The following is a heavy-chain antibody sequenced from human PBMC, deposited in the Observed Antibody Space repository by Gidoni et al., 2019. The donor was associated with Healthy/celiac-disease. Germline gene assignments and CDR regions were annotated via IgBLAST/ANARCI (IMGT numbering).Heavy chain of an antibody. D-gene: IGHD6-19*01. CDR1: GFTFSSYA. CDR2: ISGSGGST. J-gene: IGHJ6*02. Sequence: EVPLLASGGGLVQPVGSLRLSCSASGFTFSSYARSWVRQAPGKGREWVSAISGSGGSTYYADSVKGRFTISRDNSKNTLYLQMNSWRAEDTAVYYCAKEGAVAGHYGMDVWGQGTTVTVSS. V-gene: IGHV3-23*01. CDR3: AKEGAVAGHYGMDV.